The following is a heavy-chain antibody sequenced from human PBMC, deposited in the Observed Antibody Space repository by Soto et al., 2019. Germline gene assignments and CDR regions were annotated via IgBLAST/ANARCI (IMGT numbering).Heavy chain of an antibody. J-gene: IGHJ2*01. CDR2: LYSSGTT. Sequence: QVQLQESGPGLVKPSETLSLTCTVSGGSISTYYWNWIRQPAGKGVEWVGRLYSSGTTNYNPSLKSRVTMSVDTSKKQVSLRLSSVTAADTAVYYCARSFVSVTTTPHWYFDLWGRGTLVTVSS. V-gene: IGHV4-4*07. CDR1: GGSISTYY. CDR3: ARSFVSVTTTPHWYFDL. D-gene: IGHD4-17*01.